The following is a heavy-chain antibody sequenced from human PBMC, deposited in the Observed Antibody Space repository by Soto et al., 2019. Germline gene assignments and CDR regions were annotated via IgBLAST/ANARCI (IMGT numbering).Heavy chain of an antibody. J-gene: IGHJ6*02. CDR2: INHSGST. CDR1: GGSFSGYY. D-gene: IGHD3-10*01. V-gene: IGHV4-34*01. Sequence: SETLSLTCAVYGGSFSGYYWSWIRQPPGKGLEWIGEINHSGSTNYNPSLKSRVTISVDTSKNQSSLKLSSVTAADTAVYYCAGPDLSGETAYYYYYGMDVWGQGTTVTVSS. CDR3: AGPDLSGETAYYYYYGMDV.